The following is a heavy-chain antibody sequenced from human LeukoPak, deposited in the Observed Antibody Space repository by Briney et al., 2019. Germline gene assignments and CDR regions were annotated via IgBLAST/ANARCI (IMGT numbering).Heavy chain of an antibody. V-gene: IGHV3-7*03. D-gene: IGHD5-24*01. CDR3: AKDRRWLQMNPSAFDY. CDR2: IKEDGSEK. J-gene: IGHJ4*02. CDR1: GFTFSTYW. Sequence: GGSLRLSCAASGFTFSTYWMGWVRQAPGKGLEWVANIKEDGSEKFYVDSVEGRFTISRDNAKNSLYLQMNSLRAEDTAVYYCAKDRRWLQMNPSAFDYWGQGTLVTVSS.